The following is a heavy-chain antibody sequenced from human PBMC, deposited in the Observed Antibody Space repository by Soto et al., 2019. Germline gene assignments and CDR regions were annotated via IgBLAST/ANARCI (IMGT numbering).Heavy chain of an antibody. V-gene: IGHV1-69*12. Sequence: QVQLVQSGAEVKKPGSSVKVSCKASGGSLSNYGISWVRQAPGQGLEWMGAIIPVFGTPNYAQKFQDRVTITADESTTTVYMEVRSLTSEDTAVYYCARGDATTIVVTTYYDMDVWGQGTTVTVSS. D-gene: IGHD3-22*01. J-gene: IGHJ6*02. CDR3: ARGDATTIVVTTYYDMDV. CDR1: GGSLSNYG. CDR2: IIPVFGTP.